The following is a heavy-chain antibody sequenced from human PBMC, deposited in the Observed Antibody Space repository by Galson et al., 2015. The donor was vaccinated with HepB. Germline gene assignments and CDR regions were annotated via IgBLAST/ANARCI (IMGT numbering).Heavy chain of an antibody. CDR2: IIPILGIA. Sequence: SVKVSCKASGGTFSSYTISWVRQAPGQGLEWMGRIIPILGIANYAQKFQGRVTITADKSTSTAYMELSSLRSEDTAVYYCARLPLIAAAYAFDIWGQGTMVTVSS. J-gene: IGHJ3*02. D-gene: IGHD6-13*01. CDR3: ARLPLIAAAYAFDI. CDR1: GGTFSSYT. V-gene: IGHV1-69*02.